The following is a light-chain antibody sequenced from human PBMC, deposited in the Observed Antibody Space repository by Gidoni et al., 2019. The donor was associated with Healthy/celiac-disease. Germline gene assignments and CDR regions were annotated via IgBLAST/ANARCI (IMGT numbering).Light chain of an antibody. CDR3: SSYTSSSTLVV. V-gene: IGLV2-14*01. CDR2: EVS. Sequence: QSALTQPASASGSPGQSITIPCTGTGRDFGGYNYVSWYPQHPGKAPKLMIYEVSNRSSGVSNRFSGSKSGNTASLTISGLQAEDEADYYCSSYTSSSTLVVFGGGTKLTVL. J-gene: IGLJ2*01. CDR1: GRDFGGYNY.